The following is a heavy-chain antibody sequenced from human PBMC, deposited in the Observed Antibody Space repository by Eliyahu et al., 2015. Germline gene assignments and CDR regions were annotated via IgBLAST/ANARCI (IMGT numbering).Heavy chain of an antibody. Sequence: QVQLQESGPGLVKPSETLSLTCAVXGYSISSGXYXGGXRQRPGKGLEWIGSIYHSGSTYYNPSLKSRVTMSVDTSKNQFSLKLSSVTAADTAVYYCAVGLEPYYFDYWGQGTLVTVSS. J-gene: IGHJ4*02. CDR1: GYSISSGXY. D-gene: IGHD1-1*01. CDR2: IYHSGST. CDR3: AVGLEPYYFDY. V-gene: IGHV4-38-2*01.